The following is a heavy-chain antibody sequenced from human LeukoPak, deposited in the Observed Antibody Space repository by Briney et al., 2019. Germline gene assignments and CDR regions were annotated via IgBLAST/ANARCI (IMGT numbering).Heavy chain of an antibody. J-gene: IGHJ4*02. Sequence: ASVKVSCKASGYTFTSYDINWVRQATGQGLEWMGWMNPNSGATGYVQKFQGRVTMTRDTSITTAYMELSSLTSDDTAVYYCAREPYGDYDGGYDYWGQGTLVTVSS. D-gene: IGHD4-17*01. CDR3: AREPYGDYDGGYDY. CDR1: GYTFTSYD. V-gene: IGHV1-8*01. CDR2: MNPNSGAT.